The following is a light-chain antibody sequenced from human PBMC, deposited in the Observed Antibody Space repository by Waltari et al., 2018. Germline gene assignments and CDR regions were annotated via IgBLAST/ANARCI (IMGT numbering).Light chain of an antibody. CDR3: QSYDSGLIGVV. J-gene: IGLJ3*02. V-gene: IGLV1-40*01. Sequence: QSVLTQPPSVSGAPGQRVTISFTGSSSNIGDPYNVHWYQHLPGTAPKLLIYDDSHRPSGVPDRFSGSKSGTSASLAITGLRAEDEAEYYCQSYDSGLIGVVFGGGTKVTVL. CDR1: SSNIGDPYN. CDR2: DDS.